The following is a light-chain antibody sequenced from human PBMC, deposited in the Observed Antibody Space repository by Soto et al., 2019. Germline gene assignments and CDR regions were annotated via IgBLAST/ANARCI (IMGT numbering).Light chain of an antibody. Sequence: EIVLTQSQATLSLSPGDRATVSCRASESVGSSLAWYQQKPGQAPRLLIYDASNRATVIPVRFSGSGSGTDFTLTISSLEPEDFAVYYCQQRGTWPPFTFGPGTKVDIK. CDR3: QQRGTWPPFT. CDR1: ESVGSS. V-gene: IGKV3-11*01. CDR2: DAS. J-gene: IGKJ3*01.